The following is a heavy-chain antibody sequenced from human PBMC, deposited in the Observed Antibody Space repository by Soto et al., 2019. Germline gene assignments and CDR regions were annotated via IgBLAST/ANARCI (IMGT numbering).Heavy chain of an antibody. J-gene: IGHJ4*02. D-gene: IGHD3-22*01. CDR2: INPNSGGT. V-gene: IGHV1-2*02. Sequence: SVKVSCKASGYTFTGYYMHWVRQAPGQGLEWMGWINPNSGGTNYAQKFQGRVTMTRDTSISTAYMELSRLRSEDTAVYYCAAGYYDSSGYPPFDYWGQGTLVTVSS. CDR1: GYTFTGYY. CDR3: AAGYYDSSGYPPFDY.